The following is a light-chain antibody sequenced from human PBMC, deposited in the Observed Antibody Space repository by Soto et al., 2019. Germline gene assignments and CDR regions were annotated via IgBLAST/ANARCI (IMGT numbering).Light chain of an antibody. CDR1: SSDVGGYNY. CDR3: CSFAGSSPWV. J-gene: IGLJ3*02. Sequence: QSALTQPPSASGSPGQSVTISCTGSSSDVGGYNYVSWYQQHPGKAPKLMIYDVSKRPSGVPDRFSGSKSGNTASLTVSGLQAEDEADYYCCSFAGSSPWVFGGGTKLTVL. V-gene: IGLV2-8*01. CDR2: DVS.